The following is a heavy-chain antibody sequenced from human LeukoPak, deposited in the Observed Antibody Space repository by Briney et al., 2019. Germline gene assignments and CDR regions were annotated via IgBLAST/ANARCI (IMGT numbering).Heavy chain of an antibody. CDR1: GFTVSSNY. J-gene: IGHJ4*02. CDR3: ARDLGDNFDY. D-gene: IGHD3-16*01. Sequence: GGSLRLSCAASGFTVSSNYMSWVRQAPGKGLEWVSIIYSGGRTYYADSVKGRFTISRDNSKNTLYLQMNSLRAEDTAVYYCARDLGDNFDYWGQGTLVTVSS. CDR2: IYSGGRT. V-gene: IGHV3-66*01.